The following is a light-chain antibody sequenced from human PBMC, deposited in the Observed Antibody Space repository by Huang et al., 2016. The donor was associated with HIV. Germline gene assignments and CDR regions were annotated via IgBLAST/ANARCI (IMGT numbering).Light chain of an antibody. V-gene: IGKV1-39*01. Sequence: DIQMTQSPSSLSASIGNRVTITCRASQSVTRFLNWYQQKPGKAPKRLIYTASDLQRGVPSRFSGSGSATDFTLTINSLQPDDFATYYCQQSYSVPYTFGQGTKQEIK. CDR3: QQSYSVPYT. CDR2: TAS. CDR1: QSVTRF. J-gene: IGKJ2*01.